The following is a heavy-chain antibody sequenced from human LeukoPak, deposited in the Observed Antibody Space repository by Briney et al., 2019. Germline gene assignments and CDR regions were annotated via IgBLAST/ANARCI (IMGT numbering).Heavy chain of an antibody. CDR3: AKLAWNDGSYYFDY. CDR1: GFTFTYYA. Sequence: GGSLRLSCIGSGFTFTYYAIYWVRQAPGKGLEWVAVVSYDGNDGYYADSVKGRFSISRDNSQNTVTLQMNNLRVDDTAIYYCAKLAWNDGSYYFDYWGQGTLVTVSS. CDR2: VSYDGNDG. V-gene: IGHV3-30*18. D-gene: IGHD1-1*01. J-gene: IGHJ4*02.